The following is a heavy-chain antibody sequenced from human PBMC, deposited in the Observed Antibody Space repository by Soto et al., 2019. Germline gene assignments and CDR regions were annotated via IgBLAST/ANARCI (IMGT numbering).Heavy chain of an antibody. Sequence: SVNFSCKASGGTFSSYSISWVRQAPRQWLERMGRIIPNFSTATYPQKLQGRVTITADESTSTAYVGLSSRRSEDTAVYYCARFIVGAYDYWGRGTVVTVS. D-gene: IGHD1-26*01. J-gene: IGHJ4*02. V-gene: IGHV1-69*13. CDR3: ARFIVGAYDY. CDR1: GGTFSSYS. CDR2: IIPNFSTA.